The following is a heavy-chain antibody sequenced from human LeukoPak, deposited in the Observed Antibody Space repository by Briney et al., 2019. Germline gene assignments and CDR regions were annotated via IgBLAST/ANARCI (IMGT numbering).Heavy chain of an antibody. J-gene: IGHJ4*02. V-gene: IGHV3-53*01. CDR2: IYSGGST. CDR3: ARDQRELGGSGSYFDY. CDR1: GFTVSSNY. Sequence: PGGSLRLSCAASGFTVSSNYMSWVRQAPGKGLEWVSVIYSGGSTYYADSVKGRFTISRGNSKNTLYLQMNSLRAEDTAVYYCARDQRELGGSGSYFDYWGQGTLVTVSS. D-gene: IGHD3-10*01.